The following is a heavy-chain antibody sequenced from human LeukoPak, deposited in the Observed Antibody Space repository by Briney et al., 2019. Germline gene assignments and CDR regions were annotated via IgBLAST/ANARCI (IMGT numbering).Heavy chain of an antibody. V-gene: IGHV4-39*07. CDR1: GGSISSSSYY. CDR3: ARFSYSNYDY. J-gene: IGHJ4*02. Sequence: MASETLSLTCTVSGGSISSSSYYWGWIRQPPGKGLEWIGSIYYSGSTYYNPSLKSRVTISVDTSKNQFSLKLSSVTAADTAVYYCARFSYSNYDYWGQGTLVTVSS. CDR2: IYYSGST. D-gene: IGHD4-11*01.